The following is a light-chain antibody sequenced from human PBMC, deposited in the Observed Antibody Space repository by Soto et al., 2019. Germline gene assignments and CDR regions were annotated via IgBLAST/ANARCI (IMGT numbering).Light chain of an antibody. Sequence: YELTHSPSVSVSPGHAARIACSGDALPKQYAYWYQQKPGQAPVVVIFKDNERPSGIPERFSGSSSGTTFTLTISGAQADDEADYHCQSADSSGTYYVFGSGTKVTAL. J-gene: IGLJ1*01. CDR3: QSADSSGTYYV. V-gene: IGLV3-25*02. CDR1: ALPKQY. CDR2: KDN.